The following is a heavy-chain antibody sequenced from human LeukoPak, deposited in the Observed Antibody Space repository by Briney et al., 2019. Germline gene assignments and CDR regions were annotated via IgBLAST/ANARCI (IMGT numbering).Heavy chain of an antibody. Sequence: ETLSLTCAVSGGSISSSNWWSWVRQAPGKGLEWVSAISGSGGSTYYADSVKGRFTISRDNSKNTLYLQMNSLRAEDTAVYYCAKDATRSAAYYFNYWGQGTLVTVSS. J-gene: IGHJ4*02. CDR3: AKDATRSAAYYFNY. CDR2: ISGSGGST. CDR1: GGSISSSN. V-gene: IGHV3-23*01. D-gene: IGHD3-16*01.